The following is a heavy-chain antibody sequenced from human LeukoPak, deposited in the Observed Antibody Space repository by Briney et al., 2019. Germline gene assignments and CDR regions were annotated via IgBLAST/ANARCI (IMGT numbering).Heavy chain of an antibody. CDR1: GASINNYY. Sequence: SETLSLTCTVSGASINNYYWSWIRQPAGKGLEWIGRMYTSENTDYNPSLKSRVTMSIDTSKNQFSLRLNSVTAADTAVYYCARGEMTTVTTYNAFDIWGQGTIVTVSS. CDR3: ARGEMTTVTTYNAFDI. J-gene: IGHJ3*02. D-gene: IGHD4-11*01. V-gene: IGHV4-4*07. CDR2: MYTSENT.